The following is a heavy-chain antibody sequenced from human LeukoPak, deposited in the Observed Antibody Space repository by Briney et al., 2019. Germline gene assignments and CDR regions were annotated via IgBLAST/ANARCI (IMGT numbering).Heavy chain of an antibody. V-gene: IGHV1-2*02. Sequence: ASVKVSCKASGYTFTGYYMHWVRQAPGQGIEWMGWINPNSGGTNYAQKFQGRVTMTRDTSISTAYMELSRLRSDDTAMYFCARTNGGYEYNWGQGTLVTVSS. CDR1: GYTFTGYY. CDR2: INPNSGGT. CDR3: ARTNGGYEYN. J-gene: IGHJ4*02. D-gene: IGHD5-12*01.